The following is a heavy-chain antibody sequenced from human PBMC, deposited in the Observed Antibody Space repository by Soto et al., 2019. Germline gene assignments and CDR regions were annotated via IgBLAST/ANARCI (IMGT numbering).Heavy chain of an antibody. CDR1: GFTFSSYA. V-gene: IGHV3-30-3*01. D-gene: IGHD6-13*01. CDR2: ISYDGSNK. CDR3: AREKVGSSWSYYYYYGIDV. J-gene: IGHJ6*02. Sequence: GXLRLSCAPSGFTFSSYAMRRVRQAPGKGLEWVAVISYDGSNKYYADSVKGRFTISRDNSKNTLYLQMNSLRAEDTAVYYCAREKVGSSWSYYYYYGIDVWGQGTTVTVS.